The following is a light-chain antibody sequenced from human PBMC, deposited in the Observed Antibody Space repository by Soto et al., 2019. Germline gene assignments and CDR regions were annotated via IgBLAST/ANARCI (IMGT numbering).Light chain of an antibody. CDR2: GAS. CDR1: QGISNS. J-gene: IGKJ1*01. V-gene: IGKV1-27*01. Sequence: DIQLTQSPSSLSVSVGDRVTITCRASQGISNSLAWYQQKSGKVPKLLIYGASTLQSGVPFRFSGSMSGTDFTLTISSLQPEDVATYYCQKYDSAPTFGPGTKVEI. CDR3: QKYDSAPT.